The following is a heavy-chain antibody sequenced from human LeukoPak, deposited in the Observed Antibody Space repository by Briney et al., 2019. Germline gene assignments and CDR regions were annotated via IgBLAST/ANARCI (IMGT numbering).Heavy chain of an antibody. CDR3: AREAVYYGSGSYYRNFDY. CDR2: ISTSSSYI. V-gene: IGHV3-21*01. D-gene: IGHD3-10*01. Sequence: PGGSLRLSCAASGFTFSSYSMNWVRQAPGKGLEWVSFISTSSSYIHNADSVKGRFTISRDNAENSLYLQMNSLRAEDTAVYYCAREAVYYGSGSYYRNFDYWGQGTLVTVSS. CDR1: GFTFSSYS. J-gene: IGHJ4*02.